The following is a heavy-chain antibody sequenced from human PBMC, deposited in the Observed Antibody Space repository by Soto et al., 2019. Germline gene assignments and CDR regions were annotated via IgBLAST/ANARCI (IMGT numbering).Heavy chain of an antibody. V-gene: IGHV3-23*01. CDR1: GFSLSRYA. CDR2: MTGSGGDI. J-gene: IGHJ4*02. Sequence: PXGSLRLCCAASGFSLSRYAMMWVRQDTGKGQEWVAGMTGSGGDIRYADSVKGRFTISKDNSKNTLYLQMNSLRAEDTAIYYCAKDAVYNDGLWLVANWGQGTLVTVSS. CDR3: AKDAVYNDGLWLVAN. D-gene: IGHD5-12*01.